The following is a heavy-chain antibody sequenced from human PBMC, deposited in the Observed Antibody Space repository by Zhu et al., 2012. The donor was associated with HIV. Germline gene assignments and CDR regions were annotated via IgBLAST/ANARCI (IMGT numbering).Heavy chain of an antibody. CDR1: GGSISSYY. Sequence: QVQLQESGPGLVKPSETLSLTCTVSGGSISSYYWSWIRQPPGKGLEWIGYIYTSGSTNYNPSLKSRVTISVDTSKNQFSLKLSSVTAADTAVYYCARDRGIAVAGSYYYGYGRRGAKGPRVTVSS. J-gene: IGHJ6*02. V-gene: IGHV4-4*09. CDR2: IYTSGST. D-gene: IGHD6-19*01. CDR3: ARDRGIAVAGSYYYGYGRR.